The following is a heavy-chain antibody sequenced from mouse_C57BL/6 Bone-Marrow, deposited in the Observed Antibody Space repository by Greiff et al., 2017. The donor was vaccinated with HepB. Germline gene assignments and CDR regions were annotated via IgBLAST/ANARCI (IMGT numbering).Heavy chain of an antibody. CDR3: ARVLRGDY. Sequence: VHVKQSGPELVKPGASVKISCKASGYTFTDYYMNWVKQSHGKSLEWIGDINPNNGGTSYNQKFKGKATLTVDKSSSTAYMELRSLTSEDSAVYYCARVLRGDYWGQGTTLTVSS. CDR1: GYTFTDYY. J-gene: IGHJ2*01. CDR2: INPNNGGT. V-gene: IGHV1-26*01. D-gene: IGHD1-1*01.